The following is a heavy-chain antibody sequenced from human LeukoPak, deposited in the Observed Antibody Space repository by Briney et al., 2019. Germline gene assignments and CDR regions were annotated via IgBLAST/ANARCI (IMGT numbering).Heavy chain of an antibody. CDR1: GFTFEDYA. J-gene: IGHJ3*02. CDR3: AREDLVHPEEGSASAPTTDI. D-gene: IGHD1-1*01. Sequence: GGSLTLSCAASGFTFEDYAMHWVRQAPGKGLEWVSGISWNRGSIDYADSVKGRFTISRDNAKNSLYLQMNSLRAEDTAVYYCAREDLVHPEEGSASAPTTDI. CDR2: ISWNRGSI. V-gene: IGHV3-9*01.